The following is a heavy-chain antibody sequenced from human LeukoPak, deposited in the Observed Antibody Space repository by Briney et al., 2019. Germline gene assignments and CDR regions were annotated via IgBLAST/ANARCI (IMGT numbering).Heavy chain of an antibody. Sequence: SVKVSCKASGGTFSNYAISWVRQAPGQGLEWMGRIIPILGIPNYAQKFQGRVTITADKSTTTAYMELSSLRSEDTAVYYCATEAIVVVTARDYWYFDLWGRGTLVTVSS. CDR3: ATEAIVVVTARDYWYFDL. V-gene: IGHV1-69*04. CDR2: IIPILGIP. J-gene: IGHJ2*01. D-gene: IGHD2-21*02. CDR1: GGTFSNYA.